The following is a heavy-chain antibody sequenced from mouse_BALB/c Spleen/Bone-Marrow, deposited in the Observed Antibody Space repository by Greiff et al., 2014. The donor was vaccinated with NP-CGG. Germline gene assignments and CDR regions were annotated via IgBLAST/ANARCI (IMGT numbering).Heavy chain of an antibody. CDR1: GYTFTSYW. Sequence: LQQPGSELVRPGASVKLSCKASGYTFTSYWMHWVKQRHGQGLEWIGNVYPGNDNSNYDEKFKSKGTLTVDTSSSTAYMHLSSLTSEDSAVYYCTRSGGNYNFAYWGQGTLVTVSA. CDR3: TRSGGNYNFAY. V-gene: IGHV1S22*01. D-gene: IGHD2-1*01. CDR2: VYPGNDNS. J-gene: IGHJ3*01.